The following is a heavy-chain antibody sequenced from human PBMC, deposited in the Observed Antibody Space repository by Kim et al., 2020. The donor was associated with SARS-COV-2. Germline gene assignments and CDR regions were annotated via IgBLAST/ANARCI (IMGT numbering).Heavy chain of an antibody. Sequence: SETLSLTCTVSGGSISSGGYYWSWIRQHPGKGLEWIGYIYYSGSTYYNPSLKSRVIISLDTSKNQFSLKLSSVTAADTAVYYCASWYSSLLGHYYGMDVWGQGTTVTVSS. CDR1: GGSISSGGYY. J-gene: IGHJ6*02. D-gene: IGHD6-13*01. CDR3: ASWYSSLLGHYYGMDV. CDR2: IYYSGST. V-gene: IGHV4-31*03.